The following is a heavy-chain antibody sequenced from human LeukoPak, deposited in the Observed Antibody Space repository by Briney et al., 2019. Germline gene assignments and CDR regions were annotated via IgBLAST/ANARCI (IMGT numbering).Heavy chain of an antibody. Sequence: PGGSLRLSCAASGFDFKNYGMHWVCQAPGKGLEGVAFIRYDGSPKYYADYVRGRFTISRDNSKNMLYLQMNSLETEDTAVYYCAKDDDRHWGSSCQDYWGQGTLVTVSS. CDR2: IRYDGSPK. CDR3: AKDDDRHWGSSCQDY. CDR1: GFDFKNYG. J-gene: IGHJ4*02. V-gene: IGHV3-30*02. D-gene: IGHD2-2*01.